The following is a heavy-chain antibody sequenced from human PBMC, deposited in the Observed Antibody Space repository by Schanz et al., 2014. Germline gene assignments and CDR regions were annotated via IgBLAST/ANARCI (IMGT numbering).Heavy chain of an antibody. V-gene: IGHV1-69*02. CDR1: GGTFSTYT. CDR2: IIPILGIA. CDR3: ATGKGDILTGRY. Sequence: QVQLVQSGAEVKKPGSSVKVSCKASGGTFSTYTISWVRQAPGQGLEWMGRIIPILGIANYAQNFQGRVTITADKSTSTAYMELTSLRSEDTAVYYCATGKGDILTGRYWGQGTLVTVSS. D-gene: IGHD3-9*01. J-gene: IGHJ4*02.